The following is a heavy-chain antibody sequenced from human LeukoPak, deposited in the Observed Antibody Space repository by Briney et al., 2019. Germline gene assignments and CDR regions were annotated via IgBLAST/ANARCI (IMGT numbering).Heavy chain of an antibody. V-gene: IGHV1-2*06. CDR3: ARETPSWNYKY. J-gene: IGHJ4*02. CDR2: INPNSGST. CDR1: GYTFTGYY. Sequence: ASVKVSCKASGYTFTGYYMHWVRQAPGQGLEWMGRINPNSGSTNYAQKFQGRVTMTRDTSISTAYMELSRLRSDDTAVYYCARETPSWNYKYWGQGTLVTVSS. D-gene: IGHD1-7*01.